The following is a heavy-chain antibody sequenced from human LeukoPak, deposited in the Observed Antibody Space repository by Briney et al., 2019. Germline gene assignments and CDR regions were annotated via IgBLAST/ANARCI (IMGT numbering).Heavy chain of an antibody. J-gene: IGHJ4*02. D-gene: IGHD5/OR15-5a*01. CDR3: ARVHPIYPLYYFDY. V-gene: IGHV4-34*01. CDR2: INHSGST. CDR1: GGSFSGYY. Sequence: SETLSLTCAVYGGSFSGYYWSWIRQPPGKGLEWIGEINHSGSTNYNPSLKSRVTISVDTSKNQFSLKLSSVTAADTAVYYCARVHPIYPLYYFDYWGQGTLVTVSS.